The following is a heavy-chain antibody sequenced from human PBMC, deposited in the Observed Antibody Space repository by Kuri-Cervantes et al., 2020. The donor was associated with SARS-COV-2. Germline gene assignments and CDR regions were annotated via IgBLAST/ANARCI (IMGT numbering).Heavy chain of an antibody. J-gene: IGHJ3*02. V-gene: IGHV3-23*01. CDR2: ISGSGGST. Sequence: GGSLRLSCAASGFTFSSYAMSWVRQAPGKGLEWVSAISGSGGSTYYADSVKGRFTISRDNSKNTLYLQMNSLRAEDTAVYYCARDPGGYSYGYMWAFDIWGQGTMVTVSS. D-gene: IGHD5-18*01. CDR3: ARDPGGYSYGYMWAFDI. CDR1: GFTFSSYA.